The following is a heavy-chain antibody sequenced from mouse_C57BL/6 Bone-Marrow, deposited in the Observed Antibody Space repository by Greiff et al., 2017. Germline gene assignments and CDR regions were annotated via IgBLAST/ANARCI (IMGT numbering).Heavy chain of an antibody. CDR3: ARWRGCGSIYDYYAMDY. CDR1: GYTFTSYW. V-gene: IGHV1-59*01. D-gene: IGHD1-1*01. Sequence: QVQLQQPGAELVRPGTSVKLSCKASGYTFTSYWMHWVKQRPGQGLEWIGVIDPSDSYTNYNQKFKGKATLTVDTSSSTAYMQLSSLTSEDSAVYYCARWRGCGSIYDYYAMDYWGQGTSVTVSS. CDR2: IDPSDSYT. J-gene: IGHJ4*01.